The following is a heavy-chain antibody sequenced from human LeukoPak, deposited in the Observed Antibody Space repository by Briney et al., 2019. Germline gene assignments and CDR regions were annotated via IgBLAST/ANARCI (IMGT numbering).Heavy chain of an antibody. Sequence: AGGSLRLSCAASGFTFSSYAMHWVRQAPGKGLEWVAVISYDGSNKYYADSVKGRFTISRDNSKNTLYLRMNSLRAEDTAVYYCARDSDIVVVVAYPYYFDYWGQGTLVTVSS. CDR1: GFTFSSYA. V-gene: IGHV3-30*04. J-gene: IGHJ4*02. D-gene: IGHD2-15*01. CDR2: ISYDGSNK. CDR3: ARDSDIVVVVAYPYYFDY.